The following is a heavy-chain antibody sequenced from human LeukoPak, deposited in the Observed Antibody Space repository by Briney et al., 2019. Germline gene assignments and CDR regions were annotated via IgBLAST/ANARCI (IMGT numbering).Heavy chain of an antibody. CDR2: ISYTGSP. D-gene: IGHD3-10*01. CDR1: GGSISPYF. CDR3: ARDDYRGVTNFDP. V-gene: IGHV4-59*01. J-gene: IGHJ5*02. Sequence: SETLSLTCTVSGGSISPYFWSWMRQTPGKGLEWIGYISYTGSPNYNPALKSRVTISVDTSKNQFSLQLTSVTAADTAVYYCARDDYRGVTNFDPWGQGTLVTVSS.